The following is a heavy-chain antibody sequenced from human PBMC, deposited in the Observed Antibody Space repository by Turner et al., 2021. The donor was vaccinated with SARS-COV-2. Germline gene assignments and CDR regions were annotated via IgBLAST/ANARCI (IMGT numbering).Heavy chain of an antibody. J-gene: IGHJ3*02. CDR1: GLTFSSYT. CDR3: ARWGPNYYDSSGYYPDAFDI. Sequence: EVQLVESGGGLVKPGGSLRLSCAASGLTFSSYTMNWVRQAPGKGLKWVSSISSRSSYICYAGSVKGRFTISRDNAKNSLYLQMNSLRAEDTAVYYCARWGPNYYDSSGYYPDAFDIWGQGTMVTVSS. CDR2: ISSRSSYI. V-gene: IGHV3-21*01. D-gene: IGHD3-22*01.